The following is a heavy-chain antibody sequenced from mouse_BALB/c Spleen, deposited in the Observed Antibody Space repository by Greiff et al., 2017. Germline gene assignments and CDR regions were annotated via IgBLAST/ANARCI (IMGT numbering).Heavy chain of an antibody. D-gene: IGHD1-1*01. J-gene: IGHJ3*01. CDR2: IDPANGST. CDR1: GYNIKDTY. V-gene: IGHV14-3*02. CDR3: APSWGSSPWFDY. Sequence: EVQLQQSGAELVKPGASVKLSCTASGYNIKDTYMHWVKQRPEQGLEWIGRIDPANGSTKYDPKFKGKATITADTSSNTAYLQLSSLTSEDTAVYYCAPSWGSSPWFDYWGQGTLVTVSA.